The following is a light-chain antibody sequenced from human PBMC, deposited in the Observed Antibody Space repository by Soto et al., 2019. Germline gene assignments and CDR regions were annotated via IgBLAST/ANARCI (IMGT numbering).Light chain of an antibody. Sequence: EILFTQSPANLSLSPGERAVLSCRASQTVSSFLAWYQQKPGQTTRLLIFDASNRATGIPARFSGSGSGTDFNLTISSLQSEDFAVYYCQQYGSSPRTFGQGTKV. J-gene: IGKJ1*01. CDR3: QQYGSSPRT. CDR2: DAS. CDR1: QTVSSF. V-gene: IGKV3-11*01.